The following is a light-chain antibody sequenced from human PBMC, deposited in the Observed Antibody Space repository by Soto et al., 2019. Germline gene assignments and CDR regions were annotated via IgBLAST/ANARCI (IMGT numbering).Light chain of an antibody. CDR1: QSVSSSY. J-gene: IGKJ3*01. CDR3: QQYNNWPPLT. Sequence: EIVLTQSPGTLSISPLERSPLSCGASQSVSSSYLAWYQQKPGQAPRLLIHGASTRATGIPARFSGSGSGTEFTLTISSLQSEDFAVYYCQQYNNWPPLTLGPGTKVDIK. V-gene: IGKV3-15*01. CDR2: GAS.